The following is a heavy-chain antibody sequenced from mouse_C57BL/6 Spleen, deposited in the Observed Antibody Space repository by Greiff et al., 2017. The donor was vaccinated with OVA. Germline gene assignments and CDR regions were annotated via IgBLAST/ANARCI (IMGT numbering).Heavy chain of an antibody. J-gene: IGHJ3*01. Sequence: QVHVKQSGAELARPGASVKLSCKASGYTFTSYGISWVKQRTGQGLEWIGEIYPRSGNTYYNEKFKGKATLTADKSSSTAYMELRSLTSEDSAVYFCASPRDWGQGTLVTVSA. CDR1: GYTFTSYG. CDR2: IYPRSGNT. V-gene: IGHV1-81*01. CDR3: ASPRD.